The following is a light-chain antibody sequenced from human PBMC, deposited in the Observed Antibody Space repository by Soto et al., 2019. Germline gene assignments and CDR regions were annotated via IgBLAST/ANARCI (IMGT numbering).Light chain of an antibody. J-gene: IGLJ2*01. CDR3: CAYAGSYTVL. CDR2: DVS. Sequence: QSALTQPRSVSGSPGQSVIISCTGTSSDVGAYRYVSWYQQYPGKVPKLMIYDVSERPSGVPDRFSGSKSGNTASMTISGLQAEDEADYYCCAYAGSYTVLFGGGTKLTVL. CDR1: SSDVGAYRY. V-gene: IGLV2-11*01.